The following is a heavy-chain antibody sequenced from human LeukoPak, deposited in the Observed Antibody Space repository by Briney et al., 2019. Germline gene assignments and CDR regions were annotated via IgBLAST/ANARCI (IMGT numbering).Heavy chain of an antibody. Sequence: ASVKVSCKASGYTFTGYYMHWVRQAPGQGLAWMGWINPNSGGTNYAQKFQGRVTMTRDTSISTAYMELSRLRSDDTAVYYCAREYQIGIYYFDYWGQGTLVTVSS. CDR2: INPNSGGT. CDR3: AREYQIGIYYFDY. CDR1: GYTFTGYY. J-gene: IGHJ4*02. D-gene: IGHD2-2*01. V-gene: IGHV1-2*02.